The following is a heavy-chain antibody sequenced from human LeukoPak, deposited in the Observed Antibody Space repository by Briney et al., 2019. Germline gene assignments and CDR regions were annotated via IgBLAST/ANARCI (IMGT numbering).Heavy chain of an antibody. V-gene: IGHV4-34*01. J-gene: IGHJ5*02. Sequence: SETLSLTCAVYGGSFSGYYWSWIRQPPGKGLEWIGEINHSGSTNYNPSLKSRVTISVGTSKNQFSLKLRSVTAAATAVYYCARRLLGDSKKFDPWGQGTLVTVSS. CDR2: INHSGST. D-gene: IGHD3-22*01. CDR1: GGSFSGYY. CDR3: ARRLLGDSKKFDP.